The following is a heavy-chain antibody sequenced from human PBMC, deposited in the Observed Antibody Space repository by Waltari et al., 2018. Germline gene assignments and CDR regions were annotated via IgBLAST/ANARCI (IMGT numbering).Heavy chain of an antibody. CDR1: GFTCSSYS. CDR3: ARAPDAFDI. J-gene: IGHJ3*02. CDR2: ISSSSSTI. Sequence: VQLVRSGGALLQPGGSLRSSCAASGFTCSSYSMNWVRQAPGKGLEWVSYISSSSSTIYYADSVKGRFTISRDNAKNSLYLQMNSLRAEDTAVYYCARAPDAFDIWGQGTMVTVSS. V-gene: IGHV3-48*04.